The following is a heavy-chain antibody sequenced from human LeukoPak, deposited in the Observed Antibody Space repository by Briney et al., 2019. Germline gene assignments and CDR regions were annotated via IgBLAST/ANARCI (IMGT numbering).Heavy chain of an antibody. CDR1: GFTFSSYS. CDR3: ARDNWFDL. CDR2: ISSSSSYI. V-gene: IGHV3-21*01. J-gene: IGHJ5*02. Sequence: GGSLRLSCPASGFTFSSYSMNWVRQAPGKGLEWVSSISSSSSYIYYSGSVKGRFTISRHNAKNSLYLQMNSLRAEDTAVYYCARDNWFDLWGQGTLVTVSS.